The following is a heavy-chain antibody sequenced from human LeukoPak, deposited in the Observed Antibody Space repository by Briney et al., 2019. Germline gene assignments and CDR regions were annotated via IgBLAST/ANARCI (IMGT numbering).Heavy chain of an antibody. CDR1: GGSFSSYA. J-gene: IGHJ4*02. Sequence: SVKVSCKASGGSFSSYAISWVRQAPGQGLEWMGGIIPIFGTANYAQKFQGRVTITTDESTSTAYMELSSLRSEDTAVYYCARDKDDYTSGYFDYWGQGTLVTVSS. CDR2: IIPIFGTA. V-gene: IGHV1-69*05. D-gene: IGHD4/OR15-4a*01. CDR3: ARDKDDYTSGYFDY.